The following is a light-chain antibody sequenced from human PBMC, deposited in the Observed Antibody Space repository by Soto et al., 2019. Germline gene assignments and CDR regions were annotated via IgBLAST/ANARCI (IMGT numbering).Light chain of an antibody. CDR1: SSNIGNNY. CDR3: GTWDSSLGAGV. CDR2: DNN. J-gene: IGLJ2*01. Sequence: QSVLTQPPSVSAAPGQKVTISCSGSSSNIGNNYVSWYQQLPGTAPKLLIYDNNKRPSGIPDRFSGSKSGTSATLGITGLQTGDEADYYCGTWDSSLGAGVFGGGTQLT. V-gene: IGLV1-51*01.